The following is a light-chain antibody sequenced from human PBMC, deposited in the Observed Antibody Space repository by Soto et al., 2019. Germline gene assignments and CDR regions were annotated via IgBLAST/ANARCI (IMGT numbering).Light chain of an antibody. Sequence: QAVVTQPRSVSGSPGQSVTISCTGTRSDVGGYKYVSWYQHHPGKAPKVMIYDVSKRPSGVPDRFSGSKSGNTASLTISGLQAEDEADYYCCSYAGTYTWVFGGGTKLTVL. CDR2: DVS. V-gene: IGLV2-11*01. CDR3: CSYAGTYTWV. J-gene: IGLJ3*02. CDR1: RSDVGGYKY.